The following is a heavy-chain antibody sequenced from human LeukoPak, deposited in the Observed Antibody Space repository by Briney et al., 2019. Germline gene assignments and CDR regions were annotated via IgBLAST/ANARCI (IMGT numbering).Heavy chain of an antibody. CDR2: INWNGGST. V-gene: IGHV3-20*04. D-gene: IGHD4-17*01. J-gene: IGHJ4*02. CDR3: AKDQINYGDYFDY. CDR1: GFTFDDYG. Sequence: RGSLRLSCAASGFTFDDYGMSWVRQAPGKGLEWVSGINWNGGSTGYADSVKGRFTISRDNAKNSLYLQMNGLRAEDTALYYCAKDQINYGDYFDYWGQGTLVTVSS.